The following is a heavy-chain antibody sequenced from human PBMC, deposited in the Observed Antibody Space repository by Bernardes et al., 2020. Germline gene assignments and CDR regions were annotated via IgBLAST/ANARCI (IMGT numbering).Heavy chain of an antibody. CDR1: GGSFSGYY. CDR2: INHSGST. Sequence: SETLSLTCAVYGGSFSGYYWSWIRQPPGKGLEWIGEINHSGSTNYNPSLKSRVTISVDTSKNQFSLKLSSVTAADTAVYYCARGDGPSIAARPGVNYFDYWGQGTLVTVSS. J-gene: IGHJ4*02. V-gene: IGHV4-34*01. D-gene: IGHD6-6*01. CDR3: ARGDGPSIAARPGVNYFDY.